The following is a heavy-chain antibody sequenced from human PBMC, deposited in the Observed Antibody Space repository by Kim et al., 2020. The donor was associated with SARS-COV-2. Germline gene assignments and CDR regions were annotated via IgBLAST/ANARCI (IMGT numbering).Heavy chain of an antibody. CDR3: ARGIYGYFDY. V-gene: IGHV4-34*01. CDR2: INHSGST. Sequence: SETLSLTCAVYGGSFSGYYWSWIRQPPGKGLEWIGEINHSGSTNYNPSLKSRVTISVDTSKNQFSLKLSSVTAADTAVYYCARGIYGYFDYWGQGTLVTVSS. J-gene: IGHJ4*02. CDR1: GGSFSGYY. D-gene: IGHD4-17*01.